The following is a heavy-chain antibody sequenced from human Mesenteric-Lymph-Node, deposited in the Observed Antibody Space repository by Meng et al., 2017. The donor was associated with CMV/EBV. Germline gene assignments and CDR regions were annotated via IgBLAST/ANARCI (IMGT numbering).Heavy chain of an antibody. J-gene: IGHJ4*02. CDR3: ARVGLYRSSSQRDY. CDR1: GGPISSSSYY. D-gene: IGHD6-6*01. CDR2: IYYSGST. V-gene: IGHV4-39*07. Sequence: SETLSLTCTVSGGPISSSSYYWGWIRQPPGMGLEWIGSIYYSGSTYYNPSLKSRVTISVDTSKNQFSLKLSSVTAADTAVYYCARVGLYRSSSQRDYWGQGTLVTVSS.